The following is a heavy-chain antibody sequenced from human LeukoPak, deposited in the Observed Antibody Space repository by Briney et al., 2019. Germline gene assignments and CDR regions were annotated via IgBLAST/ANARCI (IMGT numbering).Heavy chain of an antibody. Sequence: GGSLRLSCAASGFTFSSYAMSWVRQAPGKGLEWVSAISGSGGSTYYADSVKGRLTISRDNSKNTLYLQMNSLRAEDTAVYYCAKAPYITMIVVVIPSVDYWGQGTLVTVSS. D-gene: IGHD3-22*01. V-gene: IGHV3-23*01. CDR1: GFTFSSYA. CDR3: AKAPYITMIVVVIPSVDY. J-gene: IGHJ4*02. CDR2: ISGSGGST.